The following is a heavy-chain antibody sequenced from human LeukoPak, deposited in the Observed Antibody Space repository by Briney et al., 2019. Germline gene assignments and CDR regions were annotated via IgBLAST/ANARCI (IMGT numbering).Heavy chain of an antibody. CDR1: GFTFSSYD. D-gene: IGHD3-10*01. V-gene: IGHV3-13*01. CDR2: IGTAGDT. CDR3: ARSGYYYGSGSLDAFDI. Sequence: GGSLRLSCAASGFTFSSYDMHWVRQATGKGLEWVSAIGTAGDTYYPGSVKGRFTISRENAKNSLYLQMNSLRAGDTAVYYCARSGYYYGSGSLDAFDIWGQGTMVTVSS. J-gene: IGHJ3*02.